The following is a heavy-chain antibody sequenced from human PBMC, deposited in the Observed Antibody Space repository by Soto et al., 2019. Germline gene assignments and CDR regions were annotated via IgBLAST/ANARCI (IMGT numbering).Heavy chain of an antibody. D-gene: IGHD4-17*01. J-gene: IGHJ4*02. CDR3: ARWDYGYYARFDY. CDR2: MNPNSGNT. V-gene: IGHV1-8*01. CDR1: GYTFTSHD. Sequence: QVQLVQSGAEVKKSGASVKVSCKASGYTFTSHDINWVRQATRQGLEWMGWMNPNSGNTGYAQKFQGRVTMTRNTSISTAYMELSSLRSEDTAVYYCARWDYGYYARFDYWGQGTLVTVSS.